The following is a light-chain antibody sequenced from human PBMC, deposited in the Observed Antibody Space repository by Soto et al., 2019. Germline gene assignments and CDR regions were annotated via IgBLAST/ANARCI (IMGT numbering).Light chain of an antibody. CDR1: SSDVGNYNY. CDR3: SSYTTSRTWG. CDR2: EVS. Sequence: QSALTQPASVSGSPGQSITISCTGTSSDVGNYNYVSWYQHHPGKAPKLMIYEVSYRPSGVSVRFSGSKSGNTASLTISGLQDEDEANYYCSSYTTSRTWGFGGGTKLTVL. J-gene: IGLJ3*02. V-gene: IGLV2-14*01.